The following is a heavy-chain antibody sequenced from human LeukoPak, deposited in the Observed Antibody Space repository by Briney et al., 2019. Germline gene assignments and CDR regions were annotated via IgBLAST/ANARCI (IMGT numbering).Heavy chain of an antibody. CDR2: IQYDGSNK. V-gene: IGHV3-30*02. D-gene: IGHD1-7*01. CDR3: AKTGTTMSRNWYFDL. J-gene: IGHJ2*01. CDR1: GFTFSNYG. Sequence: GGSLRLSCAASGFTFSNYGMHWVRQAPGKGLEWVAFIQYDGSNKYYADSVKGRSTISRDNSKNTLYLQMNSLRAEDTAVYYCAKTGTTMSRNWYFDLWGRGTLVTVSS.